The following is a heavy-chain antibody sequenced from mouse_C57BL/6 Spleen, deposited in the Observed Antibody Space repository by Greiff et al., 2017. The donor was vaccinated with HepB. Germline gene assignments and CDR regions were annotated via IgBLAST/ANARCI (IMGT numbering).Heavy chain of an antibody. Sequence: QVQLKQSGAELVRPGSSVKLSCKASGYTFTSYWMHWVKQRPIQGLEWIGNIDPSDSETHYNQKFKDKATLTVDKSSSTAYMQLSSLTSEDSAVYYCATWGPLFDYWGQGTTLTVSS. D-gene: IGHD4-1*01. CDR3: ATWGPLFDY. CDR2: IDPSDSET. CDR1: GYTFTSYW. V-gene: IGHV1-52*01. J-gene: IGHJ2*01.